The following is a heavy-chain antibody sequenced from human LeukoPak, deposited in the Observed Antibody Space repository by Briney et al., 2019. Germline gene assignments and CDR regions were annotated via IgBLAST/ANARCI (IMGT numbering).Heavy chain of an antibody. CDR1: GGSISSSNW. V-gene: IGHV4-4*02. J-gene: IGHJ4*02. D-gene: IGHD2-15*01. CDR3: AADRYCSGGSCXLPFDY. CDR2: IYHSGST. Sequence: SGTLSLTCAVSGGSISSSNWWSWVRQPPGKGLEWIGEIYHSGSTNYNPSLKSRVTISVDKSKNQFSLKLSSVTAADTAVYYCAADRYCSGGSCXLPFDYWGQGTLVTVSS.